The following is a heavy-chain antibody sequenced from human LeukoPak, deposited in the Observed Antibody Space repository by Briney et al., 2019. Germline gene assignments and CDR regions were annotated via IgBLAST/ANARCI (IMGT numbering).Heavy chain of an antibody. Sequence: GGSLRLSCAASGFTFSSYSMNWVRRAPGKGLEWGSSISSSSSYIYYADSVKGRFTISRDNAKNSLYLQMNSLRAEDTAVYYCAREDGSGYHTDAFDISGQGTMVTVSS. V-gene: IGHV3-21*01. CDR1: GFTFSSYS. CDR2: ISSSSSYI. J-gene: IGHJ3*02. CDR3: AREDGSGYHTDAFDI. D-gene: IGHD3-22*01.